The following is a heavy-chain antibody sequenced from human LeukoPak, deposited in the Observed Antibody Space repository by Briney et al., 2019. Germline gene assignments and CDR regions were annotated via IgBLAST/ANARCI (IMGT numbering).Heavy chain of an antibody. J-gene: IGHJ5*02. Sequence: PSETLSLTCTVSGGSISSHYWSWIRQPPGKGLEWIGYIYYSGSTNYNPSLKSRVTISVDTSKNQFSLKLSSVTAADTAVYYCASERSSLIRFLEWLPEGFDPWGQGTLVTVSS. CDR3: ASERSSLIRFLEWLPEGFDP. CDR2: IYYSGST. D-gene: IGHD3-3*01. CDR1: GGSISSHY. V-gene: IGHV4-59*11.